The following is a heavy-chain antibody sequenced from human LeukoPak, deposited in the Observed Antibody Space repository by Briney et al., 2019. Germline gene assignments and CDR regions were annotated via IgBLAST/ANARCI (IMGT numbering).Heavy chain of an antibody. Sequence: SETLSLTCTISGGSVSDYYWSWIRQPPGKGLEWIGEINHSGSTNYNPSLKSRVTISVDTSTNQFSLKLSSVTAADTAVYYCARLFIASPGTRYYYYNMDVWGKGTTVTIFS. CDR1: GGSVSDYY. J-gene: IGHJ6*03. D-gene: IGHD6-13*01. V-gene: IGHV4-34*01. CDR2: INHSGST. CDR3: ARLFIASPGTRYYYYNMDV.